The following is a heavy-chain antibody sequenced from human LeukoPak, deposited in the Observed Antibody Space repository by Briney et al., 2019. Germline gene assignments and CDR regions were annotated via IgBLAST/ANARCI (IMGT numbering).Heavy chain of an antibody. Sequence: GGSLRLSCAASGFTFSSYAMGWVRQAPGKGLEWVSAISGSGGSTYYADSVKGRFTISRDNSKNTLYLQMNSLRADDTAIYYCAKYSSSWYGGDWFDPWGQGTLVTVSS. V-gene: IGHV3-23*01. CDR3: AKYSSSWYGGDWFDP. CDR2: ISGSGGST. J-gene: IGHJ5*02. CDR1: GFTFSSYA. D-gene: IGHD6-13*01.